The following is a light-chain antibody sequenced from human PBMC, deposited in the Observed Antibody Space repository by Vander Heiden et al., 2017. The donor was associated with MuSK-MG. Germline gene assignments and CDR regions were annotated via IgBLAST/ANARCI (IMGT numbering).Light chain of an antibody. CDR2: SNN. CDR1: SSNIGSNT. CDR3: AAWDYSLNGWV. V-gene: IGLV1-44*01. Sequence: QSVLTQPPSASGTPGQRVTISSSGSSSNIGSNTVNWYQQLPGTAPKLLSYSNNQRPAGVPDRFSGSKSGTSAALAIRGLQSEDEADYYCAAWDYSLNGWVFGGGTKLTVL. J-gene: IGLJ3*02.